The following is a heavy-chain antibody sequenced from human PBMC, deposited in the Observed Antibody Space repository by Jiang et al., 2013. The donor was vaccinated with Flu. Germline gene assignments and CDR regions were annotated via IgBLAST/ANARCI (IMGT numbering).Heavy chain of an antibody. V-gene: IGHV4-61*02. D-gene: IGHD3-22*01. CDR1: GGSISSGSYY. J-gene: IGHJ3*02. Sequence: GSGLVKPSQTLSLTCTVSGGSISSGSYYWSWIRQPAGKGLEWIGRIYTSGSTNYNPSLKSRVTISVDTSKNQFSLKLSSVTAADTAVYYCARDGNYYYDSSGYYPDRPPESFDIWGQGTMVTVSS. CDR2: IYTSGST. CDR3: ARDGNYYYDSSGYYPDRPPESFDI.